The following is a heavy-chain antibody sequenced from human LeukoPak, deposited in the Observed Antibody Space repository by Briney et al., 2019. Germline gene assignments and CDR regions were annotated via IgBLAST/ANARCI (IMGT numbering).Heavy chain of an antibody. V-gene: IGHV4-39*01. CDR2: IYYSGST. CDR3: ARGRGYYYDSSGYKYFDY. Sequence: PSETLSLTCIVSGGSISSGGHYWGWIRQPPGKGLEWIGSIYYSGSTYYNPSLNSRVTIFIDMSKNQFSLKLSSVTAAGTAVYYCARGRGYYYDSSGYKYFDYWGQGTLVTVSS. D-gene: IGHD3-22*01. J-gene: IGHJ4*02. CDR1: GGSISSGGHY.